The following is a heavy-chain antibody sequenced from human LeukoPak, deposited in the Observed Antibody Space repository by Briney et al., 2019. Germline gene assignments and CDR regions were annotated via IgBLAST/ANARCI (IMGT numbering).Heavy chain of an antibody. CDR2: ISGSGGST. CDR3: AKNGAPLIIVVKSMDY. J-gene: IGHJ4*02. D-gene: IGHD3-22*01. CDR1: GFTFSNYA. Sequence: GGSLRLSCAASGFTFSNYAMSWVRQAPGKGLEWVSGISGSGGSTYYADSVRGRFTISRDNSKNTLYLQMNSLRAEDTAEYYCAKNGAPLIIVVKSMDYWGQGTLVTVSS. V-gene: IGHV3-23*01.